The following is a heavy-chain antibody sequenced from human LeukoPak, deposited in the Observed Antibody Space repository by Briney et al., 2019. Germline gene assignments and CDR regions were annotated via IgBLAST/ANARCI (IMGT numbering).Heavy chain of an antibody. CDR3: ARVSATVVTGGLGY. J-gene: IGHJ4*02. Sequence: SETLSLTCPVSGGSISSGDYYWSWIRQPPGKGLEWIGYIYYSGSTYYNPSLKSRVTISVDTSKNQFSLKLSSVTAADTAVYYYARVSATVVTGGLGYWGQGTLVTVSS. D-gene: IGHD4-23*01. CDR1: GGSISSGDYY. V-gene: IGHV4-30-4*01. CDR2: IYYSGST.